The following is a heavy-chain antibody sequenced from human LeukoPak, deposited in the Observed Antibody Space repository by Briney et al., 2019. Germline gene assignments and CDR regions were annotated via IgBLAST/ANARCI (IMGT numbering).Heavy chain of an antibody. V-gene: IGHV3-49*05. D-gene: IGHD5-12*01. Sequence: NPGGSLRLSCTASGFTFGDYGMSWFRQAPGKGLEWVGFIRSEAYDTTPQYGASVKGIFTISKDDSRRIAFLQMSGLKTEDTAVYYCSRAAGYDFILEYWGQGTLVTVSS. J-gene: IGHJ4*02. CDR1: GFTFGDYG. CDR2: IRSEAYDTTP. CDR3: SRAAGYDFILEY.